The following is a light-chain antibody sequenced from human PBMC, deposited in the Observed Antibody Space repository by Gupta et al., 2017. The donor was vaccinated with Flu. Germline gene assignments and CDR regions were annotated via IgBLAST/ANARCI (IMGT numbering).Light chain of an antibody. Sequence: AVQMTQSPSSLSASVGDRVTITCRASQDIRNTLGWYQQKPGKAPKLLMYNVSTLQSGVPSRFSGSGSGTDFTLTISSLQPEDLATYYCRHDYAYPLTFGGGTKVEIK. J-gene: IGKJ4*01. CDR3: RHDYAYPLT. CDR2: NVS. V-gene: IGKV1-6*01. CDR1: QDIRNT.